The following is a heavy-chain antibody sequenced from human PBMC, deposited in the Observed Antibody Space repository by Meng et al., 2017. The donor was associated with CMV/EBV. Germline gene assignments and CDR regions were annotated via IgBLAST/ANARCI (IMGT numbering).Heavy chain of an antibody. J-gene: IGHJ3*02. CDR1: GFTCSDYY. Sequence: AACGFTCSDYYMSWIRQAPGKGLEWVSYISSSGSTIYDADSVKGRFTISRDNAKNSLYLQMNSLRAEDTAVYYCATDSYGYSNAFDIWGQGTMVTVSS. D-gene: IGHD5-18*01. V-gene: IGHV3-11*01. CDR3: ATDSYGYSNAFDI. CDR2: ISSSGSTI.